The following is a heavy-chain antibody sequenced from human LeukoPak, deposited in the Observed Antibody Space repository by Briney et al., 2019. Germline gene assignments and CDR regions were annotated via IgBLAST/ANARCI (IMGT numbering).Heavy chain of an antibody. V-gene: IGHV3-30*02. CDR1: GFTFSSYG. CDR3: AKDSDIVVVPAAPPDAFDI. D-gene: IGHD2-2*01. Sequence: GGSLRLSCAASGFTFSSYGMHWVRQAPGKGLEWVAFIRYDGSNKYYADSVKGRFTISRDNSKNTLYLQMNSLRAEETAVYYCAKDSDIVVVPAAPPDAFDIWGQGTMVTVSS. J-gene: IGHJ3*02. CDR2: IRYDGSNK.